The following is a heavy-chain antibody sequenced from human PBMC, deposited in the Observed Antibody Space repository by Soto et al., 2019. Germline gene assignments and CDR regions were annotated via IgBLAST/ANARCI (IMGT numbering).Heavy chain of an antibody. CDR2: IYYSGNT. Sequence: QVRLQEWGPGLVKPSQTLSLKCSVSGGSITTGGRYWSWIRQLPGQGLEWIGDIYYSGNTYYHASLKSRVTISVEAAKNQFSLKLSSVTAADTAVYYCAQALVFTGGDGFDIWGQGRLVTVSS. V-gene: IGHV4-31*02. CDR3: AQALVFTGGDGFDI. D-gene: IGHD1-1*01. J-gene: IGHJ3*02. CDR1: GGSITTGGRY.